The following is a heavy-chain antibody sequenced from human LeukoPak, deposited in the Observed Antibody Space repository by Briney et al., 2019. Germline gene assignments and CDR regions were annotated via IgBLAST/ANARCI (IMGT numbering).Heavy chain of an antibody. V-gene: IGHV4-59*08. CDR1: GGSISSYY. D-gene: IGHD6-13*01. CDR2: IYYSGST. CDR3: ARSEYSSSWSSDY. J-gene: IGHJ4*02. Sequence: SETLSLTCTVSGGSISSYYWSWIRQPPGKGLEWIGYIYYSGSTNYNPSLKGRVTISVDTSKNQFSLKLSSVTAADTAVYYCARSEYSSSWSSDYWGQGTLVTVSS.